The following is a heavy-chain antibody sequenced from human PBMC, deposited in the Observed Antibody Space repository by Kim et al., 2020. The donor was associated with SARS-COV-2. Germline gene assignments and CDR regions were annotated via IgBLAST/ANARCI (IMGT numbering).Heavy chain of an antibody. D-gene: IGHD3-3*01. CDR3: AKDSRYYDFWSGALDY. CDR1: GFTFSSYG. J-gene: IGHJ4*02. Sequence: GGSLRLSCAASGFTFSSYGMHWVSQAPGKGLEWVAVISYDGSNKYYADSVKGRFTISRDNSKNTLYLQMNSLRAEDTAVYYCAKDSRYYDFWSGALDYWGQGTLVTVSS. V-gene: IGHV3-30*18. CDR2: ISYDGSNK.